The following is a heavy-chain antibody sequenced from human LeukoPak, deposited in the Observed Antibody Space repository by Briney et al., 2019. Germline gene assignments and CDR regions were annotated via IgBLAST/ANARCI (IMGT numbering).Heavy chain of an antibody. D-gene: IGHD2-15*01. Sequence: SGGSLRLSCTASGFTFSDHYMDWVRQAPGKGLEWVGRIKNKANSYTTEYAASVKGRFTISRDDSKSSLYLQMNSLRAEDTAVYYCAKEGSGYYYYMDVWGKGTTVTVSS. V-gene: IGHV3-72*01. CDR2: IKNKANSYTT. J-gene: IGHJ6*03. CDR1: GFTFSDHY. CDR3: AKEGSGYYYYMDV.